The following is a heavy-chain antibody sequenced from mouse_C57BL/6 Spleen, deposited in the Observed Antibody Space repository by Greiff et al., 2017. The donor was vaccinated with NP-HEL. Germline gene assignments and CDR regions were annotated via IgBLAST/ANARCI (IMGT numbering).Heavy chain of an antibody. CDR2: ISSGSSTI. CDR1: GFTFSDYG. J-gene: IGHJ2*01. V-gene: IGHV5-17*01. D-gene: IGHD1-1*01. CDR3: ARGGNYYGSSYYFDY. Sequence: DVQLVESGGGLVKPGGSLKLSCAASGFTFSDYGMHWVRQAPEKGLEWVAYISSGSSTIYYADTVKGRFTISRDNAKNTLFLQMTSLRSEDTAMYYCARGGNYYGSSYYFDYWGQGTTLTVSS.